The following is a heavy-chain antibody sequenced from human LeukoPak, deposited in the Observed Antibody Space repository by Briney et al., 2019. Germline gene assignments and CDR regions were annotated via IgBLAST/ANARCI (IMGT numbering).Heavy chain of an antibody. CDR1: GFTFSRYW. V-gene: IGHV4-38-2*01. CDR2: IYHSGST. J-gene: IGHJ1*01. Sequence: GSLRLSCAASGFTFSRYWMSWVRQAPGKGLEWIGSIYHSGSTYYNPSLKSRVTISVDTSKNQFSLKLRSVTAADTAVYYCARVVQSTDSSGFYLPEYFQHWGQGTLVTVSS. CDR3: ARVVQSTDSSGFYLPEYFQH. D-gene: IGHD3-22*01.